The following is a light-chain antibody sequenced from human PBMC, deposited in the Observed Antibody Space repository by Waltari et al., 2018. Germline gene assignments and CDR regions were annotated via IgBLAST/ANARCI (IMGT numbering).Light chain of an antibody. J-gene: IGKJ1*01. CDR2: KVS. CDR1: QSLVHSDGNTY. CDR3: MQGSHWPPWT. Sequence: DVVMTQSPLSLPVTLGQPASISCRSSQSLVHSDGNTYLNWFQQRPGQSPRRLIYKVSNRDSGVPDRFSGSGSGTEFTLKISTVEAEDVGVYYCMQGSHWPPWTFGQGTKVEIK. V-gene: IGKV2-30*02.